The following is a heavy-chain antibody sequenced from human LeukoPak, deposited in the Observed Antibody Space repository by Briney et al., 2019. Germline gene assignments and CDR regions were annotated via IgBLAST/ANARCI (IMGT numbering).Heavy chain of an antibody. CDR2: IRSKAYGGTT. Sequence: QPARSLRLSCTASGFTFGDYAMSWFRQAPGKGLEWVGFIRSKAYGGTTEYAASVKGRFTISRDDSKSIAYLQMNSLKTEDTAEYYCTRPLWWSRGDFDYWGQGTLVTVSS. CDR3: TRPLWWSRGDFDY. D-gene: IGHD4/OR15-4a*01. V-gene: IGHV3-49*03. CDR1: GFTFGDYA. J-gene: IGHJ4*02.